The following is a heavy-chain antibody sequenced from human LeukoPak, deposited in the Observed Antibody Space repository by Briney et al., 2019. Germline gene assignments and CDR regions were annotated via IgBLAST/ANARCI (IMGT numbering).Heavy chain of an antibody. J-gene: IGHJ6*02. CDR2: IKLDGEK. Sequence: GGSLRLSCAVSGFTFSSNWINCVRQAPGRGLEWVASIKLDGEKYYVDSVKGRFTISRDNAKNSLYLQMNSLRAEDTAAYYCARVLWVQNYYYGMDVWGQGTTVTVSS. CDR3: ARVLWVQNYYYGMDV. V-gene: IGHV3-7*04. CDR1: GFTFSSNW. D-gene: IGHD3-16*01.